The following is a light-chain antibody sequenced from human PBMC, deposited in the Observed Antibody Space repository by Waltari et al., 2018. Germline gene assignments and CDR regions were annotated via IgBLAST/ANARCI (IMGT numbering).Light chain of an antibody. Sequence: ELVMTQSPAPLSVSQGGRATLSCRASQSVGSHLACYQQNPGQAPRLLIYGASTRATGIPARFTGRGSRTEFTLTISSLQSEDFAVYYCQQYNNWPPNTFGPGTKVEIK. J-gene: IGKJ3*01. CDR3: QQYNNWPPNT. CDR2: GAS. V-gene: IGKV3-15*01. CDR1: QSVGSH.